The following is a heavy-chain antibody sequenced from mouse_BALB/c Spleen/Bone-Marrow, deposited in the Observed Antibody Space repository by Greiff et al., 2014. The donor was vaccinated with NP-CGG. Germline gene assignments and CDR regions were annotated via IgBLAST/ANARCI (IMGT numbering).Heavy chain of an antibody. J-gene: IGHJ2*01. CDR3: ARDY. CDR1: GYTFTDTW. CDR2: INPSTGYA. Sequence: VQLQQSGPELAKPGASVKMSCKASGYTFTDTWIHWIKQRPGQGVEWIGYINPSTGYAEYNQNFKDKATLTVDKSSSTAYMQLSSLTSEDSAVYYCARDYWGQGTTLTVSS. V-gene: IGHV1-7*01.